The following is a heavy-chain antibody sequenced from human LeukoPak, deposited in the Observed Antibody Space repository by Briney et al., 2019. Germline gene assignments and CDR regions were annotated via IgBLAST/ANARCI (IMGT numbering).Heavy chain of an antibody. CDR2: ISYDGSNK. J-gene: IGHJ4*02. Sequence: GGSLRLSCAASGFTFSSYGMHWVRQAPGKGLEWVAVISYDGSNKYYADSVKGRFTISRDNSKNTLYLQMSSLRAEDTAVYYCAKDLLITGKLDYWGQGTLVTVSS. V-gene: IGHV3-30*18. CDR3: AKDLLITGKLDY. D-gene: IGHD1-20*01. CDR1: GFTFSSYG.